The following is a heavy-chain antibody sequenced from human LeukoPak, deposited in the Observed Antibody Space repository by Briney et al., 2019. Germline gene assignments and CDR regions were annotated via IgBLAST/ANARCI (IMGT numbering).Heavy chain of an antibody. CDR1: GFSLSTSGMC. D-gene: IGHD7-27*01. Sequence: ESGPALVKPTQTLTLTCTFSGFSLSTSGMCVSWIRQPPGKALEWLARIDWDDGKYYSASLKTRLTISKDTSKSQVVLTMTNMDPVDTATYYCARTHKTGDRTLYYFDYWGQGTLVTVSS. J-gene: IGHJ4*02. V-gene: IGHV2-70*11. CDR2: IDWDDGK. CDR3: ARTHKTGDRTLYYFDY.